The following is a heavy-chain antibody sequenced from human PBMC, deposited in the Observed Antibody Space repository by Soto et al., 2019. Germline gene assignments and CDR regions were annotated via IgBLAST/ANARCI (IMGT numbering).Heavy chain of an antibody. CDR1: GFTFSSYW. J-gene: IGHJ6*03. CDR2: IKQDGSEK. V-gene: IGHV3-7*01. Sequence: GGSLRLSCAASGFTFSSYWMSWVRQAPGKGLEWVANIKQDGSEKYYVDSVKGRFTISRDNAKNSLYLQMNSLRAEDTAVYYCARVRVLLWFGESSQPYYYYYMDVWGKGTTVTVSS. CDR3: ARVRVLLWFGESSQPYYYYYMDV. D-gene: IGHD3-10*01.